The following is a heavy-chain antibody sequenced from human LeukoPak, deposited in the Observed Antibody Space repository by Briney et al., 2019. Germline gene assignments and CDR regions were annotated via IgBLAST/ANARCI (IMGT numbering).Heavy chain of an antibody. V-gene: IGHV4-59*08. CDR3: ARVPGRISTAMVII. Sequence: PSETLSLTCTVSGGSISSYYWSWIRQPPGKGLEWIGYIYYSGSTNYNPSLKSRVTISVDTSKNQFSLKLSSVTAADTAVYYCARVPGRISTAMVIIWGQGTLVTVSS. J-gene: IGHJ4*02. D-gene: IGHD5-18*01. CDR1: GGSISSYY. CDR2: IYYSGST.